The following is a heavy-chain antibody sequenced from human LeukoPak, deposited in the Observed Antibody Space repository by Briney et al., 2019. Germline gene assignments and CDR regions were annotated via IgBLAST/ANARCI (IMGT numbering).Heavy chain of an antibody. Sequence: PGGSLRLSCAASGFTFSSYSMNWVRQAPGKGLEWVSYISSSGSTIYYADSVKGRFTISRDNAKNSLYLQMNSLRAGDTALYYCASEVDCGGDCYFAYWGQGTLVTVSS. CDR2: ISSSGSTI. D-gene: IGHD2-21*02. CDR3: ASEVDCGGDCYFAY. V-gene: IGHV3-48*04. J-gene: IGHJ4*02. CDR1: GFTFSSYS.